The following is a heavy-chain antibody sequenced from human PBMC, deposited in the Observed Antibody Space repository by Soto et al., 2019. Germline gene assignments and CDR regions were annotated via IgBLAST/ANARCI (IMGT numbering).Heavy chain of an antibody. CDR1: GFTVSSDY. CDR3: AREGGYSNYFDY. D-gene: IGHD5-18*01. CDR2: IYSGGST. Sequence: GGSLRPSCADSGFTVSSDYMSWIRQAPGKGLEWVSVIYSGGSTYYADSVKGRFTISRDNSKNTLYLQMNSLRAEDTAVYYCAREGGYSNYFDYWGQGTLVTVSS. V-gene: IGHV3-66*01. J-gene: IGHJ4*02.